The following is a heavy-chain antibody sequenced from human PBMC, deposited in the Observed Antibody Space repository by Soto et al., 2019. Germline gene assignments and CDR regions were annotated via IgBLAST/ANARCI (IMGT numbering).Heavy chain of an antibody. J-gene: IGHJ5*02. V-gene: IGHV5-51*01. D-gene: IGHD2-2*01. Sequence: GESLKISCKGSGYSFTSYWIGWVRQMPGKGLEWMGIIYPGDSDTRYSPSFQGQVTISADKSISTAYPQWSSLKASDTAMYYCARQTNGYCSSTSCYYEWFDPWGQGTLVTVSS. CDR2: IYPGDSDT. CDR1: GYSFTSYW. CDR3: ARQTNGYCSSTSCYYEWFDP.